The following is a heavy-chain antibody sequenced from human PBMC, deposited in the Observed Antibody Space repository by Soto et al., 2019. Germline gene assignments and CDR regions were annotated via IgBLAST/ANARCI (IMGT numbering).Heavy chain of an antibody. CDR2: IYHSGST. V-gene: IGHV4-31*03. CDR3: ARGVVYSSSSGGYYFDY. CDR1: GGSTSSGGFY. D-gene: IGHD6-6*01. J-gene: IGHJ4*02. Sequence: SETLSLTCTVSGGSTSSGGFYWIWIRQHPGKDLEWIGEIYHSGSTNYNPSLKSRVTISVDKSKNQFSLKLSSVTAADTAVYYCARGVVYSSSSGGYYFDYWGQGTLVTVST.